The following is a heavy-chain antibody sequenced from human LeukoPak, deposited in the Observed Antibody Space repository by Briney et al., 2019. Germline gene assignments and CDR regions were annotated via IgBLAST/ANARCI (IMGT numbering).Heavy chain of an antibody. J-gene: IGHJ4*02. CDR2: IYHSGST. V-gene: IGHV4-30-2*01. D-gene: IGHD3-22*01. CDR3: ARGDYYDSSGYYDY. Sequence: SETLSLTCAVSGGSISSGGYSWSWIRQPPGKGLEWIGYIYHSGSTYYNPSLKSRVTISVDRSKNQFSLKLSSVTAADTAVYYCARGDYYDSSGYYDYCGQGTLVTVSS. CDR1: GGSISSGGYS.